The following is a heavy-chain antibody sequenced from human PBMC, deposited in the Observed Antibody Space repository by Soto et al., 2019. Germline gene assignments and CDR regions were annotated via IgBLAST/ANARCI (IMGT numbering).Heavy chain of an antibody. CDR1: GFTFSSYA. CDR2: ISGSGGST. Sequence: PGGSLRLSCAASGFTFSSYAMIWVRQAPGKGLEWVSAISGSGGSTYYADSVKGRFTISRDNSKNTLYLQMNSLRAEDTAVYYCAKDPYGDYVPHWYFDLWGRGTLVTVSS. V-gene: IGHV3-23*01. D-gene: IGHD4-17*01. J-gene: IGHJ2*01. CDR3: AKDPYGDYVPHWYFDL.